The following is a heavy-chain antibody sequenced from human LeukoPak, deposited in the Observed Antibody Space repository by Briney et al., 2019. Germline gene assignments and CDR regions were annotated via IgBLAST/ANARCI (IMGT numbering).Heavy chain of an antibody. Sequence: QAGGSLRLSCAASGFTFSSYGMHWVRQAPGKGLEWVAVIWYDGSNKYYADSVKGRFTISRDNSKNTLYLQMNSLRAEDTAVYYCARAGYSSSWYRRNSDYFDYWGQGTLVTVSS. CDR2: IWYDGSNK. CDR3: ARAGYSSSWYRRNSDYFDY. CDR1: GFTFSSYG. D-gene: IGHD6-13*01. J-gene: IGHJ4*02. V-gene: IGHV3-33*08.